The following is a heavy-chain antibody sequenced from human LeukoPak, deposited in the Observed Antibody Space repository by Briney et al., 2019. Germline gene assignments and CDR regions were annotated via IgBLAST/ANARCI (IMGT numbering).Heavy chain of an antibody. CDR3: ARGPNGDSGY. D-gene: IGHD4-17*01. CDR2: INPNSGGT. Sequence: ASVKVSCKASGYTFTGNYMHWVRQAPGQGLEWMGWINPNSGGTNYAQKFQGRVTMTRDTSIGTAYMELNRLRSDDTAVYYCARGPNGDSGYWGQGTLVTVSS. V-gene: IGHV1-2*02. J-gene: IGHJ4*02. CDR1: GYTFTGNY.